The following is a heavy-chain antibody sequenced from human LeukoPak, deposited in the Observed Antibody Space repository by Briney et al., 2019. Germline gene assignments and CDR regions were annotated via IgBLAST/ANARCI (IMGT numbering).Heavy chain of an antibody. V-gene: IGHV3-23*01. D-gene: IGHD2-2*01. CDR2: ISGSGGST. CDR1: GFTFSSYA. Sequence: GXLRLSXAASGFTFSSYAMSWIRQAPGKGLEWVSAISGSGGSTYYADSVKGRFTISRDNSKNTLYLQMNSLRAEDTAVYYCAKDLTGIVVVPAAIRVFDYWGQGTLVTVSS. J-gene: IGHJ4*02. CDR3: AKDLTGIVVVPAAIRVFDY.